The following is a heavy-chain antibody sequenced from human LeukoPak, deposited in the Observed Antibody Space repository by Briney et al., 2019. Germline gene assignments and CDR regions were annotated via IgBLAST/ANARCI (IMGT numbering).Heavy chain of an antibody. CDR1: GFTFSGSA. D-gene: IGHD3-9*01. CDR3: AKGYYFDILSGYSSLDS. V-gene: IGHV3-30*02. CDR2: IRYDGSNK. J-gene: IGHJ4*02. Sequence: PGGSLRLSCAASGFTFSGSAMHWVRQAPGKGLEWVAFIRYDGSNKYYADSVKGRFTISRDDSKNTLYLQMNSLRAEDTAAYYCAKGYYFDILSGYSSLDSWGQGTLVTVSS.